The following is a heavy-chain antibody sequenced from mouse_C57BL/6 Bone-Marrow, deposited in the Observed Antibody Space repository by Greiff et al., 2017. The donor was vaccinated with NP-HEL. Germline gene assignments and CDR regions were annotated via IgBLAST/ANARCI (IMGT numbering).Heavy chain of an antibody. J-gene: IGHJ1*03. CDR3: ARLGYGNYGYFDV. Sequence: QVQLQQPGAELVKPGASVKMSCKASGYTFTSYWITWVKQRPGQGLEWIGDIYPGSGSTNYNEKFKRKATLTVDTSSSTASMQLSSLTSEDSAVYYCARLGYGNYGYFDVWGTGTTVTVSS. CDR1: GYTFTSYW. CDR2: IYPGSGST. D-gene: IGHD2-1*01. V-gene: IGHV1-55*01.